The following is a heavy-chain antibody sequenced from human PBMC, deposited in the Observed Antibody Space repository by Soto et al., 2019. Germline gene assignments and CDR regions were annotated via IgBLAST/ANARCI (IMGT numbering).Heavy chain of an antibody. V-gene: IGHV3-23*01. J-gene: IGHJ6*03. CDR3: AKRGADYAARLYDYIDV. Sequence: EVQLLESGGGLVQPGGSLRLSCAASGFTFTSYAMHWVRQAPGKGLEWVSGISGSGANTYYADSVKGRFTISRDNSKNRLYMQMSSLRADDTAVYYCAKRGADYAARLYDYIDVWGKGTTVAVSS. CDR1: GFTFTSYA. CDR2: ISGSGANT. D-gene: IGHD4-17*01.